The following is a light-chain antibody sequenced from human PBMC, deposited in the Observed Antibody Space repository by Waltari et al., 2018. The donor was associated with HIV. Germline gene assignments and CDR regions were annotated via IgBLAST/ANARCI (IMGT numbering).Light chain of an antibody. CDR3: QVWDSGIVV. CDR2: DDS. Sequence: SYVLTQPPSVSMAPGKTARITCGGYNIGSKSVHWYQQEPGQAPVLVIYDDSDRPSGSPEGFSGSNYGNTATLTISRVEAGDEADYYCQVWDSGIVVFGGGTKVTVL. J-gene: IGLJ2*01. CDR1: NIGSKS. V-gene: IGLV3-21*04.